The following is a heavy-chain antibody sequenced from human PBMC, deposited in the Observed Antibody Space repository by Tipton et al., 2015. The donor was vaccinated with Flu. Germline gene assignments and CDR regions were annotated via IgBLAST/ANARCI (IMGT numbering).Heavy chain of an antibody. J-gene: IGHJ6*03. V-gene: IGHV4-61*01. CDR2: IYYSGST. D-gene: IGHD6-13*01. Sequence: TLSLTCTVSGGSVSSGSYYWSWIRQPPGKGLEWIGYIYYSGSTNYNPSLKSRVTISVDTSKNQFSLKLSSVTAADTAVYYCARDSMAAAGTSIPTYMDVWGKGTTVTVSS. CDR3: ARDSMAAAGTSIPTYMDV. CDR1: GGSVSSGSYY.